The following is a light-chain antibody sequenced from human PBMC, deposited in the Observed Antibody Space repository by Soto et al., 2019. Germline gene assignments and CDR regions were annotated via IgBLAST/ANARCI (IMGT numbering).Light chain of an antibody. J-gene: IGKJ4*01. CDR2: GAS. Sequence: DIQMTQSPSSLSASIGDTVTITCRASQTISRYLNWYQQKPGKAPTPLIFGASSLERGAPTRFSGRRSGTAVSLTTNSLQQEEFSTYYCRQGYTTPQVTFGRGTKVDIK. CDR3: RQGYTTPQVT. CDR1: QTISRY. V-gene: IGKV1-39*01.